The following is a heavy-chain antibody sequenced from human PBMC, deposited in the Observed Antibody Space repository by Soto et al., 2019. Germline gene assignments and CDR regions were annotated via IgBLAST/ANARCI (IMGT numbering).Heavy chain of an antibody. CDR2: INSDGSST. D-gene: IGHD6-13*01. J-gene: IGHJ4*02. CDR3: ARVPVGVAADDYYFDY. Sequence: PVGSLRLSCASSVFTFSSYWMHCVRQAPGKGLVWVSRINSDGSSTSYADSVKGRFTISRDNAKNTLYLQMNSLRAEDTAVYYCARVPVGVAADDYYFDYWGQGTLVTVSS. V-gene: IGHV3-74*01. CDR1: VFTFSSYW.